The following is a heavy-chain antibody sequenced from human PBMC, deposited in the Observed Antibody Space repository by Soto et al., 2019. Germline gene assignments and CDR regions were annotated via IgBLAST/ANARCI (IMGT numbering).Heavy chain of an antibody. D-gene: IGHD1-20*01. V-gene: IGHV3-11*01. Sequence: WGSLRLSCRGSDFTFSDYNMSRIRQAPGKGLEWVSYINSSSRTLYDADSVNGRFTISRDYAKISLYLQMNSLRVEDTAVYYCAKDGHNWDPNWFDPWGQGTLVSVSS. J-gene: IGHJ5*02. CDR2: INSSSRTL. CDR1: DFTFSDYN. CDR3: AKDGHNWDPNWFDP.